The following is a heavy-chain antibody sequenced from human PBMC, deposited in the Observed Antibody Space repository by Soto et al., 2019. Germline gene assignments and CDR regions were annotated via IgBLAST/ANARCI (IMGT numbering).Heavy chain of an antibody. D-gene: IGHD2-8*01. J-gene: IGHJ6*02. CDR1: GFTFISDA. Sequence: GGSLRQSCVASGFTFISDAMTWIRQAPGNRLQWVSAISGYGGDTYYADSVKGRFTISRDNSKNTLSLQMNSLRAGDTAVYYCAKDYCTNGVCYNGGSYYYYYGMDVWGQVTTVTVSS. CDR2: ISGYGGDT. V-gene: IGHV3-23*01. CDR3: AKDYCTNGVCYNGGSYYYYYGMDV.